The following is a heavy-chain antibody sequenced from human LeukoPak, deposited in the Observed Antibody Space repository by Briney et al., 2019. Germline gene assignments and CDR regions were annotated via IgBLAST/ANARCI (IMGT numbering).Heavy chain of an antibody. CDR2: IHPNSGGT. Sequence: ASVKVSCKASGYTFTGYYMHWGRQAPGQRLEWMGWIHPNSGGTNYAQKFQGRVTMTRDTSISTAYMELSRLRSDDTAVYYCARDTPGLGYCSGGSCQIDYWNQGTLVTVSS. V-gene: IGHV1-2*02. CDR3: ARDTPGLGYCSGGSCQIDY. CDR1: GYTFTGYY. D-gene: IGHD2-15*01. J-gene: IGHJ4*02.